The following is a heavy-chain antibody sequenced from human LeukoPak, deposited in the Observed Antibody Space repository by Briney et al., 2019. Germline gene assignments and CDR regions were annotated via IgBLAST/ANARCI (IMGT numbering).Heavy chain of an antibody. D-gene: IGHD6-19*01. CDR1: GYSFTSYW. J-gene: IGHJ3*02. V-gene: IGHV5-51*01. CDR3: ARGIGVAGTGSDAFDI. CDR2: IYPGDSDT. Sequence: GESLKISCKGSGYSFTSYWIGWVRQMPGKGLEWVGIIYPGDSDTRYSPSFQGQVTISADKSISTAYLQWSSLKASDTAMYYCARGIGVAGTGSDAFDIWGQGTMVTVSS.